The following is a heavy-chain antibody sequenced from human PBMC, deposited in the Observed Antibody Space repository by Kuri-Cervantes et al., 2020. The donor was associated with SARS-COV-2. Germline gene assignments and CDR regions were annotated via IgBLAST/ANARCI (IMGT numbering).Heavy chain of an antibody. CDR2: VNHNGGA. CDR3: ARQGGYNYHAFDI. D-gene: IGHD5-24*01. CDR1: GGSLSGSY. V-gene: IGHV4-34*01. J-gene: IGHJ3*02. Sequence: GSLRLSCAIYGGSLSGSYWSWLRQSPGKRLEWIGEVNHNGGANYNPSLRSRITISVDTSNNQFSLKLSSVTASDTAVYYCARQGGYNYHAFDIWGQGTMVTVSS.